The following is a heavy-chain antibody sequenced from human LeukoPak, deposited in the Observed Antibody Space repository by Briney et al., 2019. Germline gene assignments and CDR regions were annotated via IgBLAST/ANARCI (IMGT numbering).Heavy chain of an antibody. Sequence: SETLSLTCTVSGGSISSSSYYWGWIRQPPGKGLEWIGEINHSGSTNYNPSLKSRVTISVDTSKNQFSLKLSSVTAADTAVYYCARGVWLRWLQNWFDPWGQGTLVTVSS. CDR1: GGSISSSSYY. V-gene: IGHV4-39*07. CDR3: ARGVWLRWLQNWFDP. J-gene: IGHJ5*02. D-gene: IGHD5-24*01. CDR2: INHSGST.